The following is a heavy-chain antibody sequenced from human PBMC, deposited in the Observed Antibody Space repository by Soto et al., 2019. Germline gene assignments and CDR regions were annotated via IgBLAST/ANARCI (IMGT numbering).Heavy chain of an antibody. CDR1: GGTFSSYA. V-gene: IGHV1-69*13. CDR2: IIPIFGTA. J-gene: IGHJ6*02. CDR3: ARRLWDTAMVLNSNYYYYGMDV. Sequence: GAPVKVSCKASGGTFSSYAISWVRQAPGQGLEWMGGIIPIFGTANYAQKFQGRVTITADESTSTAYMELSSLRSEDTAVYYCARRLWDTAMVLNSNYYYYGMDVWGQGTTVTVSS. D-gene: IGHD5-18*01.